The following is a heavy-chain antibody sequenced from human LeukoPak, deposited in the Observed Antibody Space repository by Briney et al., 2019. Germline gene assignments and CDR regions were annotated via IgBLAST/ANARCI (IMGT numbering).Heavy chain of an antibody. CDR1: GGSVSSYY. CDR3: ARAPHFFDTSGSRYYFDY. Sequence: SETLSLTCTVSGGSVSSYYWSWIRQPPGKGLEWIGYIYYSGSTNYNPSLKSRVTISVDTSKNQFSLNLSSVTAADTAVYFCARAPHFFDTSGSRYYFDYWGQGALVTVSS. D-gene: IGHD3-22*01. J-gene: IGHJ4*02. V-gene: IGHV4-59*02. CDR2: IYYSGST.